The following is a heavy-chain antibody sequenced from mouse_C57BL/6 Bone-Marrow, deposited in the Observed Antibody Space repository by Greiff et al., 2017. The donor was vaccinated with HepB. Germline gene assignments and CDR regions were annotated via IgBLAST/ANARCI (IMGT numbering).Heavy chain of an antibody. V-gene: IGHV5-15*04. Sequence: EVKLVESGGGLVQPGGSLKLSCAASGFTFSDYGMAWVRQAPRKGPEWVAFISNLAYSIYYADTVTGRFTISRENAKNTLYLEMCSLRSEDTAMYYCARHYYRYFDVWGTGTTVTVSS. J-gene: IGHJ1*03. CDR3: ARHYYRYFDV. CDR2: ISNLAYSI. CDR1: GFTFSDYG.